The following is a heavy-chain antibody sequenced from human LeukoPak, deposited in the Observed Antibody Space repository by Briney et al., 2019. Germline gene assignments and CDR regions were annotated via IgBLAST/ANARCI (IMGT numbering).Heavy chain of an antibody. J-gene: IGHJ4*02. CDR2: MHHSGSY. V-gene: IGHV4-38-2*02. Sequence: SETLSLTCTVSGYSVSSGYYWGWIRQPPGQGLEWIGSMHHSGSYYYNPSLKSRVTISLDTSKNQFSLKLTSVTAADTAVYYCASLLLWFGELTGWDHWGQGTLVTVSS. D-gene: IGHD3-10*01. CDR1: GYSVSSGYY. CDR3: ASLLLWFGELTGWDH.